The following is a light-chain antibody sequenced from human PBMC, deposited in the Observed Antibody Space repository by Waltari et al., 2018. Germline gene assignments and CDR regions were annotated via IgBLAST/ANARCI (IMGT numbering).Light chain of an antibody. Sequence: QSALTQPPSASGSPGQSVTISCTGTSNDVGGDSHVSWYQRPPGQAPQVLVYEGSKRPSGVPDRVSGSKSGTTASLTVSGLQAEDEADYYCASYTGSDNSKIFGGGTKLTVL. V-gene: IGLV2-8*01. CDR1: SNDVGGDSH. J-gene: IGLJ2*01. CDR2: EGS. CDR3: ASYTGSDNSKI.